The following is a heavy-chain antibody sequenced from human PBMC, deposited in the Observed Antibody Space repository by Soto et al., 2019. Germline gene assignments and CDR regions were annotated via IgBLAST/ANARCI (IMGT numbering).Heavy chain of an antibody. CDR3: ARDIDYGDYPNYYYDGMDV. J-gene: IGHJ6*04. CDR1: GYTFTSYG. D-gene: IGHD4-17*01. V-gene: IGHV1-18*01. Sequence: QVQLVQSGAEVKKPGASVKVSCKASGYTFTSYGISWVRQAPGQGLEWMGWISAYNGNTNYAQKLQGRVTMTTDTPTRTAYMELRSLRSDDTAVYYCARDIDYGDYPNYYYDGMDVWGEGTTVTVSS. CDR2: ISAYNGNT.